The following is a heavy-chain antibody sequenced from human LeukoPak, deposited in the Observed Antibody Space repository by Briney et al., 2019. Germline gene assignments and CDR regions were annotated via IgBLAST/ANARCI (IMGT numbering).Heavy chain of an antibody. J-gene: IGHJ5*02. Sequence: GGSLRLSCAASGFPFSSHAMSWVRQPPGKGLEWVAAISNGKTYYADSVRGRFAISRDDSTNTVYLHINSLRDEDTALYHCVREAGYCAPVCVKTNWFDPWGQGTLVTVSS. CDR2: ISNGKT. V-gene: IGHV3-23*01. CDR1: GFPFSSHA. CDR3: VREAGYCAPVCVKTNWFDP. D-gene: IGHD2-15*01.